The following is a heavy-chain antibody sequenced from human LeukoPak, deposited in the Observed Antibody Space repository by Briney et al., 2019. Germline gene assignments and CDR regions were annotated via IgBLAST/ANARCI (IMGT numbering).Heavy chain of an antibody. Sequence: GGSQRLSCAASGFTFSSYWMHWVRQAPGKGLVWVSRINTDGSSTSYADSVKGRFTISRDNAKNTLYLQMNSLRAEDTAVYYCASIVVVPAAMGPEYYFDYWGQGTLVTVSS. V-gene: IGHV3-74*01. CDR2: INTDGSST. CDR3: ASIVVVPAAMGPEYYFDY. D-gene: IGHD2-2*01. J-gene: IGHJ4*02. CDR1: GFTFSSYW.